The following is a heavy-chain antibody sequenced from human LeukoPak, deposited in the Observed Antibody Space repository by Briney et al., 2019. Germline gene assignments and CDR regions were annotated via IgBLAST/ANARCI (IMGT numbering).Heavy chain of an antibody. CDR1: GFTFSDYY. Sequence: GGSLRLSCAASGFTFSDYYMSWIRQAPGKGLEWVSYISSSGSTIYYADSVKGRFTISRDNAKNSLYLQMNSLRAEDTAVYYCARDVTIYSSSWFDYWGQGTLVTVSS. J-gene: IGHJ4*02. D-gene: IGHD6-13*01. V-gene: IGHV3-11*01. CDR2: ISSSGSTI. CDR3: ARDVTIYSSSWFDY.